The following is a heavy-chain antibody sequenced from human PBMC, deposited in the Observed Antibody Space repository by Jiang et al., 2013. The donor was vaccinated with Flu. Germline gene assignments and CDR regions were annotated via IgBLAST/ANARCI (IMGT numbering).Heavy chain of an antibody. Sequence: WVRQAPGKGLEWVSAISGSGGSTYYADSVKGRFTISRDNSKNTLYLQMNSLRAEDTAVYYCEGITMVRSGDYWGQGTLVTVSS. D-gene: IGHD3-10*01. CDR3: EGITMVRSGDY. CDR2: ISGSGGST. J-gene: IGHJ4*02. V-gene: IGHV3-23*01.